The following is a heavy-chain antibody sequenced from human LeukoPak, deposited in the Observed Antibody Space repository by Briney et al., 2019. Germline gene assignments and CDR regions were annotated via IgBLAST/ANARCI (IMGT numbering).Heavy chain of an antibody. J-gene: IGHJ3*02. Sequence: GRSLRLSCAASGFTFSSYAMHWVRQAPGKGLEWVAVISYDGSNKYYADSVKGRFTISRDNSKNTLYLQVNSLRAEDTAVYYCARGRKKLERQNAFDIWGQGTTVTVSS. CDR3: ARGRKKLERQNAFDI. V-gene: IGHV3-30-3*01. CDR2: ISYDGSNK. D-gene: IGHD1-1*01. CDR1: GFTFSSYA.